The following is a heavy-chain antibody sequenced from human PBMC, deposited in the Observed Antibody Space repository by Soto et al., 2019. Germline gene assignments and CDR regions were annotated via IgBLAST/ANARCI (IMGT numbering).Heavy chain of an antibody. Sequence: GGSLRLSCAASGFTFSFYTINGVRQAPGKGLEWVSSISSSSTYIHYADSVKGRFTISRDNAKNSLFLQMNSLRADDTAVYFCARVKSRKDYYGMDVWGQGTPSPSP. CDR2: ISSSSTYI. J-gene: IGHJ6*02. V-gene: IGHV3-21*01. CDR1: GFTFSFYT. CDR3: ARVKSRKDYYGMDV.